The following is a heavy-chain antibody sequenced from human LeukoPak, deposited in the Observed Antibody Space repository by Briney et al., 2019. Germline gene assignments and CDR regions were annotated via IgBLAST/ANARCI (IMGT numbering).Heavy chain of an antibody. Sequence: GGSLRLSCEASGFTFTSYSMPWVRQAPGKGLEWVSIISSGSSAIFSADTLKGGFTISRDDAKNLLYLDMNSLRAEDTAVYYCARGHTAVTRHFDFWGQGTLVTVSS. CDR2: ISSGSSAI. V-gene: IGHV3-21*01. CDR1: GFTFTSYS. CDR3: ARGHTAVTRHFDF. J-gene: IGHJ4*02. D-gene: IGHD4-17*01.